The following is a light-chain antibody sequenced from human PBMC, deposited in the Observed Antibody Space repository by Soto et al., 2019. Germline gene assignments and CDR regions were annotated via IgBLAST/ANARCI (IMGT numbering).Light chain of an antibody. CDR3: NSYAGSKNFGV. CDR1: SSDVGAYNY. Sequence: QSALTQPPSASGSPGQSVTISCTGTSSDVGAYNYVSWYQQHPGKAPKLIIYDVTKRPSGVPDRFSGSKSGNTASLTVSGLQAEDEADYYCNSYAGSKNFGVFGGGTKVTVL. J-gene: IGLJ3*02. CDR2: DVT. V-gene: IGLV2-8*01.